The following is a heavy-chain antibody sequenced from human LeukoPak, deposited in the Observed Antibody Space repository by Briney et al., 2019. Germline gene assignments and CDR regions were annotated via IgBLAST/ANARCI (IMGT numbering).Heavy chain of an antibody. CDR1: GLRLSDLY. CDR2: ISSNGNII. CDR3: ASGGRAYNF. D-gene: IGHD1-14*01. V-gene: IGHV3-11*01. Sequence: GGSLTLSCAASGLRLSDLYMSWISQAHRKGLEWISFISSNGNIIHYADSSKGRFTISRDNAKNSLYLHIDSLRVEDTATYYCASGGRAYNFWGPGTAVTVSS. J-gene: IGHJ4*02.